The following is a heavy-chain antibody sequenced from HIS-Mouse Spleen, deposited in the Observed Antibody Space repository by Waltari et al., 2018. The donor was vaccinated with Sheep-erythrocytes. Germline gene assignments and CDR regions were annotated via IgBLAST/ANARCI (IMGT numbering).Heavy chain of an antibody. CDR2: ISRSSSYI. V-gene: IGHV3-21*01. CDR3: ARDSTSDAFDI. J-gene: IGHJ3*02. CDR1: GFTFSGNS. Sequence: EVQLVESGGGLVKAGVSLSLSCAASGFTFSGNSMNGVRQAPGKGLEWVSSISRSSSYIYYADSVKGRFTISRDNAKNSLYLQMNSLRAEDTAVYYCARDSTSDAFDIWGQGTMVTVSS. D-gene: IGHD6-6*01.